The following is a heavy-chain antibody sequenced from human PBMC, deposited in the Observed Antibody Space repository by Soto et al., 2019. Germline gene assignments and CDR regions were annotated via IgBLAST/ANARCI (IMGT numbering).Heavy chain of an antibody. V-gene: IGHV3-33*01. CDR1: GFTFSSYG. D-gene: IGHD3-10*01. J-gene: IGHJ4*02. CDR2: IWYDGSNK. Sequence: QVQLVESGGGVVQPGRSLRLSCAASGFTFSSYGMHWVRQAPGKGLEWVAVIWYDGSNKYYADSVKGRFTISRDNSKNTLYRQMNSLRAEDTAVYYCARDQGLLWFGELFPDYWGQGTLVTVSS. CDR3: ARDQGLLWFGELFPDY.